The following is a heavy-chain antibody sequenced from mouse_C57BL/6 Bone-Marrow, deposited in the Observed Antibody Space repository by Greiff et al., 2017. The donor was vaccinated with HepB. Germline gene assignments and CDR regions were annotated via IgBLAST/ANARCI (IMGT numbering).Heavy chain of an antibody. CDR2: IYPRSGNT. J-gene: IGHJ2*01. V-gene: IGHV1-81*01. CDR3: ARELYYYRAYFDY. D-gene: IGHD1-1*01. CDR1: GYTFTSYG. Sequence: VNVLESGAELARPGASVKLSCKASGYTFTSYGISWVKQRTGQGLEWIGEIYPRSGNTYYNEKFKGKATLTADKSSSTAYMELRSLTSEDSAVYFCARELYYYRAYFDYWGQVTTLTVSS.